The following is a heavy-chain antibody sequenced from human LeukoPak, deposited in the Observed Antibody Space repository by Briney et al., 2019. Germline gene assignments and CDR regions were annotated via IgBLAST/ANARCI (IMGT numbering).Heavy chain of an antibody. CDR2: ISSSSNTI. Sequence: PGGSLRLSCAASGFTFSSYSMNWVRQAPGKGLEWVSYISSSSNTIYYADSVKGRFTISRDNAKNSLYLQMNSLSAEDAAVYYCAKAPVTSCRGAFCYPFDYWGQGTLVTVSS. J-gene: IGHJ4*02. CDR1: GFTFSSYS. CDR3: AKAPVTSCRGAFCYPFDY. D-gene: IGHD2-15*01. V-gene: IGHV3-48*01.